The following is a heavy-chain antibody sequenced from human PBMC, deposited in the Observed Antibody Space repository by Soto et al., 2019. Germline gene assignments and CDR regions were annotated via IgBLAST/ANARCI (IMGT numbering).Heavy chain of an antibody. CDR2: IKQDGSET. D-gene: IGHD3-10*01. J-gene: IGHJ4*02. CDR1: GFTFTNFR. Sequence: EVDLVESGGGLARPGESLRLSCAASGFTFTNFRMSWLRQAPGKGLEWVANIKQDGSETRYVDSVKGRFTISRDNAKNSLFLQMNSLRAEETAIYYCARSYGTGFLSGYWGQGTLVTVST. CDR3: ARSYGTGFLSGY. V-gene: IGHV3-7*01.